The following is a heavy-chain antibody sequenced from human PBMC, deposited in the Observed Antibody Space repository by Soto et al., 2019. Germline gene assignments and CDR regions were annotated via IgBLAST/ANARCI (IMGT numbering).Heavy chain of an antibody. CDR2: VSAYNGNT. CDR1: GYTFSNDA. Sequence: QVQLVQSGAEVKKPGASVKVSCKASGYTFSNDAITWVGQAPGQGLEWMGWVSAYNGNTNYAQKFKGRVTMTTDTSTSTAYMEIRSLRYDDTAVYFCARASRNYWNYMMYWGQGTLVTVSS. D-gene: IGHD1-7*01. J-gene: IGHJ4*02. CDR3: ARASRNYWNYMMY. V-gene: IGHV1-18*01.